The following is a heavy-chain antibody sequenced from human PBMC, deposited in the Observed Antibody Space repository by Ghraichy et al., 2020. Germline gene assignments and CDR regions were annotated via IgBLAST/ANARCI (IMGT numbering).Heavy chain of an antibody. CDR2: IYYSGST. V-gene: IGHV4-59*08. CDR3: ARLGNWGSSAFDV. CDR1: GGSISSYY. Sequence: SQTLSLTCTVSGGSISSYYWSWIRQPPGKGLEWIGYIYYSGSTTYNPSLKSRVTISEDTSKNQFSLKLSSVTAADTAVYYCARLGNWGSSAFDVWGQGTMVTVSS. J-gene: IGHJ3*01. D-gene: IGHD7-27*01.